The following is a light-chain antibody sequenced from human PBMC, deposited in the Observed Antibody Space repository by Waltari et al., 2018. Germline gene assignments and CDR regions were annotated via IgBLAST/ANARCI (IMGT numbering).Light chain of an antibody. J-gene: IGLJ1*01. Sequence: QSALTQPASVSGSLGQSITISCSGTSSDVGGYKYVSWYQQHPGKAPKLMIYEVSNRPSGVSNRFSGSKSGNTASLTISGLQAEDEADYYCSSYTSSSSYVFGTGTEVTVL. CDR3: SSYTSSSSYV. CDR1: SSDVGGYKY. V-gene: IGLV2-14*01. CDR2: EVS.